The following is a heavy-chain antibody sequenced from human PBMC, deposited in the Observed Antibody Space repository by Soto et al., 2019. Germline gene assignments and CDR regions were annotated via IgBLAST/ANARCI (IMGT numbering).Heavy chain of an antibody. Sequence: SETLSLTYTVSGGSISSSSYYWGWIRQPPGKGLEWIGSIYYSGSTYYNPSLKSRVTISVDTSKNQFSLKLSSVTAADTAVYYCARPKGGIVVVPAAKAYNWFDPWGQGTLVTVSS. J-gene: IGHJ5*02. CDR3: ARPKGGIVVVPAAKAYNWFDP. V-gene: IGHV4-39*01. CDR1: GGSISSSSYY. CDR2: IYYSGST. D-gene: IGHD2-2*01.